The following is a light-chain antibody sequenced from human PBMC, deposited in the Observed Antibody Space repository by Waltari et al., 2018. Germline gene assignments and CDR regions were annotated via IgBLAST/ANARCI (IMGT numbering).Light chain of an antibody. CDR1: SSDVGGYDS. CDR2: EVN. Sequence: QSALTQPASVSGSPGQSITIPCTGTSSDVGGYDSVSWYQQHPGKAPKLMIYEVNNRPSGVSNRFSGSKSGNRASLTISGLQDEDEADYYCSSYSISSTLVVFGGGTQLTVL. J-gene: IGLJ2*01. CDR3: SSYSISSTLVV. V-gene: IGLV2-14*01.